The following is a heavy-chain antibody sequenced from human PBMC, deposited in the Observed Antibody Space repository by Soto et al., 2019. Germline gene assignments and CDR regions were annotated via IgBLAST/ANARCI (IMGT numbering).Heavy chain of an antibody. D-gene: IGHD5-18*01. CDR3: ARSGYSYVNHYFDY. V-gene: IGHV4-59*01. CDR1: GGSINSYY. J-gene: IGHJ4*01. CDR2: TYDNGST. Sequence: PSETLSLTCTVSGGSINSYYWSWIRKPPGKGLEWIGYTYDNGSTNYNPSLKSRVSISVDTSKNQFSLKLSSVTAADTAVYYCARSGYSYVNHYFDYWGHGTLVTVSS.